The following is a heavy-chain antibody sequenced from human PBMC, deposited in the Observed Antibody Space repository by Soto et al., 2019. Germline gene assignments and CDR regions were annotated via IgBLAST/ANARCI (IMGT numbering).Heavy chain of an antibody. J-gene: IGHJ4*02. CDR1: GGSIGSSSYY. Sequence: PSETLSLTCTVSGGSIGSSSYYWGWVRQPPGKGLEWIGSISYSGSTYYSPSLISRVAISVDTSKNQFSLKLSPVTAADAAVYYCARLAGVLALLHFDSWGQGALVTVSS. CDR2: ISYSGST. V-gene: IGHV4-39*01. D-gene: IGHD2-8*02. CDR3: ARLAGVLALLHFDS.